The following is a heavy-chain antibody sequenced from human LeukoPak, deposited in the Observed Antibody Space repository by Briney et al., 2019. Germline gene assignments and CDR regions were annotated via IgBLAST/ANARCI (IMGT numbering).Heavy chain of an antibody. CDR2: IYYTGNT. V-gene: IGHV4-31*03. CDR1: GGPISRAGYY. CDR3: ARNYGSGSYSRPRPYYFDY. Sequence: SETLSLTCTVSGGPISRAGYYWSWIRQHPEKGLEWIGYIYYTGNTDYNPSLKSRVSILFDTSKNQFSLKLTSVTAADTAMYYCARNYGSGSYSRPRPYYFDYWGQGTLVTVSS. J-gene: IGHJ4*02. D-gene: IGHD3-10*01.